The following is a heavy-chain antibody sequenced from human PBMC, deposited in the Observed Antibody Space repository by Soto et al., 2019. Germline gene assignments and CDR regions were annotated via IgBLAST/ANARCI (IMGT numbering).Heavy chain of an antibody. CDR3: AREMYYDFWSGYLAPYGMDV. J-gene: IGHJ6*02. CDR1: GFTFSSYG. Sequence: HPGGSLRLSCAASGFTFSSYGMHWVRQAPGKGLEWVAVIWYDGSNKYYADSVKGRFTISRDNSKNTLYLQMNSLRAEDTAVYYCAREMYYDFWSGYLAPYGMDVWGQGTTVTVSS. CDR2: IWYDGSNK. D-gene: IGHD3-3*01. V-gene: IGHV3-33*01.